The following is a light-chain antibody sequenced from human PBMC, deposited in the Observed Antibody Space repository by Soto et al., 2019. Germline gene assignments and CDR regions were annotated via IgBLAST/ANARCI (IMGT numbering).Light chain of an antibody. J-gene: IGKJ2*01. CDR2: GAS. Sequence: EIVVTQSQGTLSLSPGERATLSCRASQSVSSSSLAWYQQKAGQAPRLLIYGASGRGTGIPDRFSGSGFGTDFELTISRLEPEDFAVYYCQQYGSSPPMYTFGQGTKLEIK. CDR1: QSVSSSS. V-gene: IGKV3-20*01. CDR3: QQYGSSPPMYT.